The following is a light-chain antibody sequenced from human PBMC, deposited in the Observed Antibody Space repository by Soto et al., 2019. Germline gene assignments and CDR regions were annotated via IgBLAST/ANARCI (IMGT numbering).Light chain of an antibody. CDR2: AAS. CDR3: QQSYSTPR. J-gene: IGKJ3*01. Sequence: DIQMTQSPSSLSASVGDRVTITCRASQSISSYLNWYQQKPGKAPKLLIYAASSLQSGVPSRFCGSGSGTDFTLTISSLQPEDFATYYCQQSYSTPRFGPGTKVDIK. CDR1: QSISSY. V-gene: IGKV1-39*01.